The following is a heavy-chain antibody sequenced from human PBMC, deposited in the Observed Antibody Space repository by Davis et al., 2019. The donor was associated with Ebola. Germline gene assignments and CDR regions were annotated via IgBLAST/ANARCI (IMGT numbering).Heavy chain of an antibody. J-gene: IGHJ4*02. V-gene: IGHV3-23*01. CDR2: ISGSGDRT. CDR3: ARALLWFGSETDY. Sequence: GGSLRLSCAASGLTFKNYDMTWVRQAPGKGLEWVSVISGSGDRTYYADSVKGRFTISRDNSKNTLYLQMNSLRAEDTAVYYCARALLWFGSETDYWGQGTLVTVSS. CDR1: GLTFKNYD. D-gene: IGHD3-10*01.